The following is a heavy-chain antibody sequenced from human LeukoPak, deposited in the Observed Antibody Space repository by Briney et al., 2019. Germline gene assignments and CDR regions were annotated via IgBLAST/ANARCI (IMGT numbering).Heavy chain of an antibody. J-gene: IGHJ6*02. Sequence: KPSETLSLTCTVSGGSISSYYWSWIRQPPGKGLGWIGYIYYSGSTNYNPSLKSRVTISVDTSKNQFSLKLSSVTAADTAVYYCARVTMITFGGVIVHYYYGMDVWGQGTTVTVSS. CDR3: ARVTMITFGGVIVHYYYGMDV. D-gene: IGHD3-16*02. CDR1: GGSISSYY. V-gene: IGHV4-59*01. CDR2: IYYSGST.